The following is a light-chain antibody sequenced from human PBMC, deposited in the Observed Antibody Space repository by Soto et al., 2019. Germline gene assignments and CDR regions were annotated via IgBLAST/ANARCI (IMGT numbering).Light chain of an antibody. Sequence: DIQMTQSPSSLSASVEYRVSITCRSSQSISNHLNWYQQKPGKAPKLLIFAASSLQSGVPSRFSGSRSAPDFTLTISSLQHEDFATYYCQQSYSSPPTFGQGTKVDIK. J-gene: IGKJ1*01. V-gene: IGKV1-39*01. CDR3: QQSYSSPPT. CDR2: AAS. CDR1: QSISNH.